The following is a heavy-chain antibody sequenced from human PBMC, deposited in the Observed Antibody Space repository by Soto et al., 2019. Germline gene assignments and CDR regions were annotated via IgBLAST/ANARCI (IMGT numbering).Heavy chain of an antibody. CDR2: ISYDGSNK. CDR1: GFTFSSYG. J-gene: IGHJ4*02. D-gene: IGHD2-21*02. CDR3: AKDQVLPDCGGDCYPRGFDY. Sequence: GGSLRLSCAASGFTFSSYGMHWVRQAPGKGLEWVAVISYDGSNKYYADSGKGRFTISRDNSKNTLYLQMNSLRAEDTAVYYCAKDQVLPDCGGDCYPRGFDYWGQGTLVTVSS. V-gene: IGHV3-30*18.